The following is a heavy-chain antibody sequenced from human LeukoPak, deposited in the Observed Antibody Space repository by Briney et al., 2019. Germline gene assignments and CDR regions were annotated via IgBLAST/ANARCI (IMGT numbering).Heavy chain of an antibody. CDR3: ARDGPNVLRYFDCSRSYYYYGMDV. J-gene: IGHJ6*02. D-gene: IGHD3-9*01. CDR2: ISSSSSYI. V-gene: IGHV3-21*01. CDR1: GFTFSSYS. Sequence: GSLRLSCAASGFTFSSYSMNWVRQAPGKGLEWVSSISSSSSYIYYADSVKGRFTISRDNAKNSLYLQMNSLRAEDTAVYYCARDGPNVLRYFDCSRSYYYYGMDVWGQGTTVTVSS.